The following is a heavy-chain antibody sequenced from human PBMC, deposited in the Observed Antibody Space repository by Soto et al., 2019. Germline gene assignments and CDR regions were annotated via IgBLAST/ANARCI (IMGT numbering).Heavy chain of an antibody. CDR3: TRGPRPSSTGTGDL. Sequence: QLVQSGGGLVQPGGSSRLSCVASGFAFDQYWMHWVRQAAGKGLEWVSRISDDGARIDYADFVKGRFTIARDNAKNTLFLQMRSIRGEDTAVYYCTRGPRPSSTGTGDLWGRGALVTVSS. CDR2: ISDDGARI. D-gene: IGHD1-1*01. V-gene: IGHV3-74*01. J-gene: IGHJ5*02. CDR1: GFAFDQYW.